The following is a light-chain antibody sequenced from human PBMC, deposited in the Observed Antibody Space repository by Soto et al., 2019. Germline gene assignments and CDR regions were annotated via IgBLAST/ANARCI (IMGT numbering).Light chain of an antibody. CDR2: KAS. Sequence: IQMRYHRSTLSATVCGRAAFTCRASQSISSWLAWYQQKPGKAPKLLIYKASSLESGVPSRFSGSGSGTDFTLTISSLQPEDFATYYCQQSNSFPLTFGGGTKVDIK. J-gene: IGKJ4*01. CDR3: QQSNSFPLT. CDR1: QSISSW. V-gene: IGKV1-5*03.